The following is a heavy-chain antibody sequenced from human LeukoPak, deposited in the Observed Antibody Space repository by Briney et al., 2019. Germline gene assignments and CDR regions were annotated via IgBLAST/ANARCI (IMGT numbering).Heavy chain of an antibody. D-gene: IGHD6-19*01. CDR1: GFSLSTSGVG. J-gene: IGHJ4*02. CDR3: AHRLPGWVYFDY. Sequence: SGPTLLHPPPPLTLTCTFSGFSLSTSGVGVGWIRQPPVKALEWLALIYWDDDKRYSPSLKSRLTITNDTSRNQVALTMTNMDPVDTATYYCAHRLPGWVYFDYWGQGTLVTVSS. V-gene: IGHV2-5*02. CDR2: IYWDDDK.